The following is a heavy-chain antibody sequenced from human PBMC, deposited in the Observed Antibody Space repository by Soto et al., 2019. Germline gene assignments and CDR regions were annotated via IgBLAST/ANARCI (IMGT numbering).Heavy chain of an antibody. CDR1: GFTVSSNY. D-gene: IGHD3-10*01. V-gene: IGHV3-53*04. CDR3: ARDWAGYGSGDWGAFDI. Sequence: GGSLRLSCAASGFTVSSNYMSWVRQAPGKGLEWVSVIYSGGSTYYADSVKGRFTISRHNSKNTRYLQMNSLRAEDTAGYYWARDWAGYGSGDWGAFDIWGQGTMVTVSS. J-gene: IGHJ3*02. CDR2: IYSGGST.